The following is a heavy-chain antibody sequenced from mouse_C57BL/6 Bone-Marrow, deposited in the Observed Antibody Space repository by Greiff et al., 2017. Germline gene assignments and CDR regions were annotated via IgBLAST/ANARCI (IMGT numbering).Heavy chain of an antibody. D-gene: IGHD2-13*01. V-gene: IGHV5-2*01. CDR2: INSDGGST. CDR1: EYEFPSHD. J-gene: IGHJ4*01. Sequence: EVHLVQSGGGLVQPGESLTLSCESNEYEFPSHDMSWVRKTPEKRLELVAAINSDGGSTYYPDTMERRFIISRDNTKKPMYLQMSSLRSEDQALYYWARQGDMATSSMDYWGQGTALTASS. CDR3: ARQGDMATSSMDY.